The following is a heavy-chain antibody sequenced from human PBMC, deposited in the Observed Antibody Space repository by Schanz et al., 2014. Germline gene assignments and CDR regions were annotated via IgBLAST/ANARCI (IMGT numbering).Heavy chain of an antibody. V-gene: IGHV1-2*06. D-gene: IGHD5-12*01. CDR2: INPNSGGT. J-gene: IGHJ4*02. CDR3: ARARYTGYDCSGY. CDR1: GKRGKEET. Sequence: VQEGGEVKKRGDSVKGEGKAEGKRGKEETREGVGETPGQGLEYMGRINPNSGGTNFAQKFQGRVTMTRDTSISTVYMELSRLRSDDTATYFCARARYTGYDCSGYWGQGTLLIVSS.